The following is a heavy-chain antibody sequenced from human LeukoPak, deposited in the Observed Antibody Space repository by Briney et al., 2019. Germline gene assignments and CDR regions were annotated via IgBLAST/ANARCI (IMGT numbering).Heavy chain of an antibody. Sequence: PSETLSLTCTVSGGSISSYYWSWIRQPAGKGLEWIGRIYTSGSTNYNPSLKSRVTISVDTSKNQFSLKLSSVTAADTAVYYCAGSTYYYDSSGYRYFDYWGQGTLVTVSS. J-gene: IGHJ4*02. V-gene: IGHV4-4*07. CDR3: AGSTYYYDSSGYRYFDY. CDR1: GGSISSYY. D-gene: IGHD3-22*01. CDR2: IYTSGST.